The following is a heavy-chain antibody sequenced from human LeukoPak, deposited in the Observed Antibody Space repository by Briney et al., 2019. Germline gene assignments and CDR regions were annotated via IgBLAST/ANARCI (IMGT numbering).Heavy chain of an antibody. CDR2: ISGSGGST. CDR3: ARGVGGYSYGEDY. D-gene: IGHD5-18*01. J-gene: IGHJ4*02. CDR1: GFTFSSYA. V-gene: IGHV3-23*01. Sequence: GGSLRLSCAASGFTFSSYAMSWVRQAPGKGLEWVSAISGSGGSTYYADSVKGRFTISRDNSKNTLYLQMNSLRAEDTAVYYCARGVGGYSYGEDYWGQGTLVTVSS.